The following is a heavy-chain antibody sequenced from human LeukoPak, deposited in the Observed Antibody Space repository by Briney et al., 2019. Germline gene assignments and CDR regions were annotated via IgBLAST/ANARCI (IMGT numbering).Heavy chain of an antibody. CDR2: ISSSCTNL. CDR3: AKCARTPEGGSGWCNSFDH. CDR1: GLTFRNYA. Sequence: GGTLRLSCAASGLTFRNYAMNWVSQAPGKGMEWVTAISSSCTNLQYADSVKCRFTISRDNSKNPLYLQMNTLSGEDTAVYYCAKCARTPEGGSGWCNSFDHWGQGTLVTVSS. V-gene: IGHV3-23*01. J-gene: IGHJ5*02. D-gene: IGHD3-3*01.